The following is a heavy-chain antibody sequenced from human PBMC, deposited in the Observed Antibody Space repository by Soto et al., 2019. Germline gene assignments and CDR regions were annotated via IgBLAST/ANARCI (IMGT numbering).Heavy chain of an antibody. CDR2: IKSKTDGGTT. CDR3: TTAGITIFGPRDDAFDI. J-gene: IGHJ3*02. CDR1: GFTFSNAW. Sequence: GGSLRLSCAASGFTFSNAWMRWVRQAPGKGLEWVGRIKSKTDGGTTDYAAPVKGRFTISRDDSKNTLYLQMNSLKTEDTAVYYCTTAGITIFGPRDDAFDIWGQGTMVTVSS. D-gene: IGHD3-3*01. V-gene: IGHV3-15*01.